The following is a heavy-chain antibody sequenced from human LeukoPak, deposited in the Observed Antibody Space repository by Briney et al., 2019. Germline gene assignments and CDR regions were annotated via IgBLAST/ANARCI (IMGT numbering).Heavy chain of an antibody. D-gene: IGHD4-17*01. CDR2: ISYDGSNK. V-gene: IGHV3-30-3*01. CDR1: GFTVSSNY. CDR3: ARAWAAYGDHYPFDY. Sequence: GGSLRLSCAASGFTVSSNYMNWVRQAPGKGLEWVAVISYDGSNKYYADSVKGRFTISRDNSKNPLYLQMNSLSAEDTAVYYCARAWAAYGDHYPFDYWGQGTLVTVPS. J-gene: IGHJ4*02.